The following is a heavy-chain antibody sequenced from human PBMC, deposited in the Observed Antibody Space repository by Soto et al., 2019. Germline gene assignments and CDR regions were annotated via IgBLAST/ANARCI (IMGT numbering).Heavy chain of an antibody. CDR2: ISAYNGNT. CDR3: ARDRGEVVAANPVAFDI. V-gene: IGHV1-18*01. J-gene: IGHJ3*02. D-gene: IGHD2-15*01. Sequence: QVQLVQSGAEVKKPGASVKVSCKASGYTFTSYGISWVRQAPGQGLEWMGWISAYNGNTNYAQKLQGRVTMTTDTSTSKAYMELRSLRSDDTAVYYCARDRGEVVAANPVAFDIWGQGTMVTVSS. CDR1: GYTFTSYG.